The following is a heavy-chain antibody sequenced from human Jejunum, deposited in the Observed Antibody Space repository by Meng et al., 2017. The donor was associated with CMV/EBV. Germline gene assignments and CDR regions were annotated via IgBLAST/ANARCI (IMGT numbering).Heavy chain of an antibody. D-gene: IGHD3-22*01. CDR1: GFPFTSYA. V-gene: IGHV3-23*01. CDR2: VTGGGGGT. J-gene: IGHJ4*02. CDR3: AKDHASSGLDN. Sequence: SCAASGFPFTSYAMSWVRQGPGKGLEWVSAVTGGGGGTYYADSVKGRFTISRDNSIKTLYLEMNNLRAEDTAVYYCAKDHASSGLDNWGQGTLVTVSS.